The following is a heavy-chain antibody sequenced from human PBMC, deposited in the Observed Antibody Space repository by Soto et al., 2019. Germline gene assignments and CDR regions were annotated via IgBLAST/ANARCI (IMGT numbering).Heavy chain of an antibody. CDR2: INHSGST. CDR1: GGPFSGYY. CDR3: ARGRGYYYDSSGHFGDY. Sequence: SETLSLTCAVYGGPFSGYYWSWIRQPPGKGLEWIGEINHSGSTNYNPSLKSRVTVSVDTSKNQFSLKLSSVTAADTAVYYCARGRGYYYDSSGHFGDYWGQGTLVTAPQ. V-gene: IGHV4-34*01. J-gene: IGHJ4*02. D-gene: IGHD3-22*01.